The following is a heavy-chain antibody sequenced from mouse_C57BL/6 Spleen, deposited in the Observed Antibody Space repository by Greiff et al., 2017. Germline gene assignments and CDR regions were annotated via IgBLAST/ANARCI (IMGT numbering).Heavy chain of an antibody. CDR3: AMGIYYGYDGFAY. CDR2: IDPAHGNT. D-gene: IGHD2-2*01. V-gene: IGHV14-3*01. J-gene: IGHJ3*01. Sequence: VHVKQSVAELVRPGASVKLSCTASGFNIKNTYMHWVKQRPEQGLEWIGRIDPAHGNTKYAPKFQGKATITADTSSNTAYLQLSSLPSEDTAIYYCAMGIYYGYDGFAYWGQGTLVTVSA. CDR1: GFNIKNTY.